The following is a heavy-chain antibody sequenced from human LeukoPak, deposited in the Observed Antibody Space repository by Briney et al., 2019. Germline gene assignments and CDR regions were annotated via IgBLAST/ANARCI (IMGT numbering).Heavy chain of an antibody. J-gene: IGHJ6*03. D-gene: IGHD6-13*01. CDR1: GFTFSSYW. V-gene: IGHV3-74*01. CDR2: INTDGSST. CDR3: ARDQSHPIAAAGNVYYYYYMDV. Sequence: GGSLRLSCAASGFTFSSYWMHWVRQAPGKGLVWVSRINTDGSSTSYAGSLKGRFTISRDNAKNTLYLQMNSLRAEDTAVYYCARDQSHPIAAAGNVYYYYYMDVWGKGTTVTVSS.